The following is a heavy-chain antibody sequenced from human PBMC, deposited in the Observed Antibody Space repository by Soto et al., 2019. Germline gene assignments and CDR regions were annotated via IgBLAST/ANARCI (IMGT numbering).Heavy chain of an antibody. V-gene: IGHV3-30-3*01. Sequence: GGSLRLSCASTGLSFCCYSIHLVRQAQGKGLEWVALISHDGSDKYYADSVKGRFTISRDNSKNTMYLQMNSLRPDDTAEYYCARRGIEAAHTGPGQDYFDYWGQGTLVTVSS. CDR2: ISHDGSDK. J-gene: IGHJ4*02. CDR1: GLSFCCYS. CDR3: ARRGIEAAHTGPGQDYFDY. D-gene: IGHD6-13*01.